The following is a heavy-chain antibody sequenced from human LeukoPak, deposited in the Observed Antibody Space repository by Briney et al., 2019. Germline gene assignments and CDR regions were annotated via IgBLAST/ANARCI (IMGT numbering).Heavy chain of an antibody. CDR1: GFIFTKYG. Sequence: GASVKVSCKASGFIFTKYGINWVRQAPGQGLEWVGWISAYNGDTRYAQKFQGRVTLTTDTPTTTAFIELRSLSSDDTAVYYCARDPSNTSGWKTWFDPWGQGTLVTVSS. V-gene: IGHV1-18*01. J-gene: IGHJ5*02. CDR3: ARDPSNTSGWKTWFDP. CDR2: ISAYNGDT. D-gene: IGHD6-19*01.